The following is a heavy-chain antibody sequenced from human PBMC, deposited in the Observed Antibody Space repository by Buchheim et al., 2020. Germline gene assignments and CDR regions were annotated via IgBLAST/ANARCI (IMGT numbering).Heavy chain of an antibody. V-gene: IGHV3-33*01. J-gene: IGHJ4*02. CDR2: IWYDGSNK. Sequence: QVQLVESGGGVVQPGRSLRLSCAASGFTFSSYGMHWVRQAPGKGLEWVAVIWYDGSNKYYADSVKGRFTISRDNSKNTLYLQMNSLRAEDTAVYYCARGILDTAMVLSYFDYWGQGTL. CDR3: ARGILDTAMVLSYFDY. CDR1: GFTFSSYG. D-gene: IGHD5-18*01.